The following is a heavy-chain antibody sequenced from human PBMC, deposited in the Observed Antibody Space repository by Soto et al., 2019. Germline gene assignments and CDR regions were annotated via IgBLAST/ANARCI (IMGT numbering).Heavy chain of an antibody. CDR1: GFSFSTYG. CDR3: TKGFVNEWAFCY. Sequence: QVHLVESGVGVFQPGRSLRLSCAASGFSFSTYGMHWVRQAPCKGLEWVAFISNDCSNNYYADSVKGRFTISRDNSKNTLVVQLNGLRAEDTDVYYFTKGFVNEWAFCYCGQGPLVTVSS. V-gene: IGHV3-30*18. J-gene: IGHJ4*02. CDR2: ISNDCSNN. D-gene: IGHD1-1*01.